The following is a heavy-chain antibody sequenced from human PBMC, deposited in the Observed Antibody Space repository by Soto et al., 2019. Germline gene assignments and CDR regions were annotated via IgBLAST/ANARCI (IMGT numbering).Heavy chain of an antibody. CDR2: IYYSGST. J-gene: IGHJ4*02. Sequence: SETLSLTGTVSVGPIRSSSYSWGWIRKPPGKGLEWIGSIYYSGSTYYNPSLKSRVTISVDTSKNQFSLKLSSVTAADTAVYYCARHAGGYSSSWWSSEGLDYWGQGTLVTVSS. CDR1: VGPIRSSSYS. D-gene: IGHD6-13*01. V-gene: IGHV4-39*01. CDR3: ARHAGGYSSSWWSSEGLDY.